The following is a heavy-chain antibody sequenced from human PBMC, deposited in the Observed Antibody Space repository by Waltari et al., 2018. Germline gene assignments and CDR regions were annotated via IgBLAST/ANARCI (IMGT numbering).Heavy chain of an antibody. CDR3: ASSTGDYYYYYGMDV. CDR2: INHSGST. Sequence: QVQLQQWGAGLLKPSETLSLTCAVYGGSFSGYYWSWIRQPPGKGLEWIGEINHSGSTNYNPSLKSRVTISVDTSKNQFSLKLSSVTAADTAVYYCASSTGDYYYYYGMDVWGQGTTVTVSS. D-gene: IGHD2-8*02. J-gene: IGHJ6*02. V-gene: IGHV4-34*01. CDR1: GGSFSGYY.